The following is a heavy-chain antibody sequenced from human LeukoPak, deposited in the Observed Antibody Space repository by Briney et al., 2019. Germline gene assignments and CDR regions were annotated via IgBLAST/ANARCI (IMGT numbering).Heavy chain of an antibody. V-gene: IGHV4-4*07. Sequence: SETLSLTCTVSGGSISSYYWSWIRQPAWKGLEWIGRIYTSGSTNYNPSLKSRVTMSVDTSKNQFSLKLSSVTAADTAVYYCARDKLAAADENLFDYWGQGTLVTVSS. CDR2: IYTSGST. CDR1: GGSISSYY. J-gene: IGHJ4*02. D-gene: IGHD6-13*01. CDR3: ARDKLAAADENLFDY.